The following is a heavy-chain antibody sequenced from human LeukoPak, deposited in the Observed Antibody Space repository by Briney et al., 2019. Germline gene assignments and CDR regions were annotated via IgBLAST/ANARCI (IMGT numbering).Heavy chain of an antibody. CDR3: ARDVFFRAHNWFDP. Sequence: SETLSLTCTVSGGSISSGHYWSWIRQHPGEGLEWIGHIYYSGSTFYNPSLKSRVTMSLDTSRNQISLKLTSVTAADTAVYYCARDVFFRAHNWFDPWGQGTLVTVSS. J-gene: IGHJ5*02. CDR2: IYYSGST. V-gene: IGHV4-31*03. CDR1: GGSISSGHY. D-gene: IGHD2/OR15-2a*01.